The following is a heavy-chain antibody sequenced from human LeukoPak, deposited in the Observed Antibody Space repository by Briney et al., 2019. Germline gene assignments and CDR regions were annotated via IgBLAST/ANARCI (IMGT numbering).Heavy chain of an antibody. D-gene: IGHD6-6*01. V-gene: IGHV3-30*18. CDR3: AKYIGIGARQYYYYMDV. Sequence: GRSLRLSCAASGFTFSSYGMHWVRQAPGKGLEWVAVISYDGSNKYYVDSVKGRFTISRDNSNNTLYMQMNSLRAEDTAVYYCAKYIGIGARQYYYYMDVWGKGTTVTVSS. J-gene: IGHJ6*03. CDR2: ISYDGSNK. CDR1: GFTFSSYG.